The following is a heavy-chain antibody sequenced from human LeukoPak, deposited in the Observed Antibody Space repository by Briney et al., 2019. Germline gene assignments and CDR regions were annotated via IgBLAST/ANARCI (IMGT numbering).Heavy chain of an antibody. D-gene: IGHD3-3*01. CDR3: ARSPSKYYDFWSGYFYDAGAGIVGWFDY. CDR1: GGTFSSYA. V-gene: IGHV1-69*04. J-gene: IGHJ4*02. CDR2: IIPILGIA. Sequence: GASVKVSCKASGGTFSSYAISWVRQAPGQGLEWMGRIIPILGIANYAQKLQGRVTITADKSTSTAYKELSSLRSEDTAVYYCARSPSKYYDFWSGYFYDAGAGIVGWFDYWGQGTLVTVSS.